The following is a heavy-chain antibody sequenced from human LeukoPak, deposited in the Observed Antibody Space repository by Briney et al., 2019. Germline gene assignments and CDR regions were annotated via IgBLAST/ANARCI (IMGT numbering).Heavy chain of an antibody. V-gene: IGHV4-59*08. CDR2: IYYTGST. CDR1: GGSISSYY. D-gene: IGHD1-26*01. CDR3: ARQDSGTYLNPLDI. Sequence: SRTLSLTCIVSGGSISSYYWSWIRQPPGKGLEWIGYIYYTGSTNYNPSLKSRVTISVDTSKNQLSLKLRSVTAADTAVYYCARQDSGTYLNPLDIWGQGTVVTVSS. J-gene: IGHJ3*02.